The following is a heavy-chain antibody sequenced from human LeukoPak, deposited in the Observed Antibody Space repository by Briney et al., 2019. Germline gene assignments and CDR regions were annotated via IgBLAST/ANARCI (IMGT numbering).Heavy chain of an antibody. CDR1: GYSFTSYW. V-gene: IGHV5-51*01. D-gene: IGHD3-10*01. CDR2: IYPGDSDT. J-gene: IGHJ4*02. Sequence: GESLQISCKGSGYSFTSYWIGWVRQLPGKGLEWMGIIYPGDSDTRYSPSFQGQVTISADKSISTAYLQWSSLKASDTAMYYCARLFVPDGSGSYYPDYWGQGTLVTVSS. CDR3: ARLFVPDGSGSYYPDY.